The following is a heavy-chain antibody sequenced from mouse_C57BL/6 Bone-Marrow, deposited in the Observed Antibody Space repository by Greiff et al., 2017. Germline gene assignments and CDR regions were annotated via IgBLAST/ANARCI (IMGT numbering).Heavy chain of an antibody. CDR3: ARGWLLHYFDY. CDR2: INPYNGGT. J-gene: IGHJ2*01. Sequence: EVKLQQSGPVLVKPGASVKMSCKASGYTFTDYYMNWVKQSHGKSLEWIGVINPYNGGTSYNQKFKGKATLTVDKSSSTAYMELNSLTSEDSAVYYCARGWLLHYFDYWGQGTTLTVSS. V-gene: IGHV1-19*01. D-gene: IGHD2-3*01. CDR1: GYTFTDYY.